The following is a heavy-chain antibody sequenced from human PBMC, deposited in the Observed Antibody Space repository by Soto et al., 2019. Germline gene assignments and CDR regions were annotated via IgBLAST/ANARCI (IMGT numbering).Heavy chain of an antibody. CDR3: AKDMYHSNDLGGFFDL. Sequence: GKGLEWVSGISWNSATVAYADAVTGRFTISRDNDKSSLYLQMDSLRPEDTAFYYCAKDMYHSNDLGGFFDLWGQGSLVTVSS. V-gene: IGHV3-9*01. J-gene: IGHJ4*02. D-gene: IGHD2-2*01. CDR2: ISWNSATV.